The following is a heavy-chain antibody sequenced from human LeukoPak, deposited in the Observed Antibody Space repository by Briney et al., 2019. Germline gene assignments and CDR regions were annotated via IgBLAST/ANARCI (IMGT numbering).Heavy chain of an antibody. V-gene: IGHV1-18*01. CDR1: GYSFVLYG. CDR2: ISSHNHNP. Sequence: GASVKVSCKASGYSFVLYGISWVRRAPGQGPEWMGWISSHNHNPQIAQKFQGRLTMTADTSASTVYMELRSLRSDDTAVYYCARDEDYGIFVNIDYWGQGTLVTVSS. J-gene: IGHJ4*02. CDR3: ARDEDYGIFVNIDY. D-gene: IGHD4-17*01.